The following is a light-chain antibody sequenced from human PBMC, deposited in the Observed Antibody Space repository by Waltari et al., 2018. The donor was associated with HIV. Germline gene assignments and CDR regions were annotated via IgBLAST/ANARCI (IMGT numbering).Light chain of an antibody. CDR1: GSDIGGYNY. CDR2: DVS. Sequence: SITISCTGSGSDIGGYNYVSWYQHYPGKAPKLIIYDVSRRPSVVSNRFSGSKSGNTASLTISGLRAEDEADYYCSSYTSITLIFGGGTKLTVL. J-gene: IGLJ2*01. V-gene: IGLV2-14*03. CDR3: SSYTSITLI.